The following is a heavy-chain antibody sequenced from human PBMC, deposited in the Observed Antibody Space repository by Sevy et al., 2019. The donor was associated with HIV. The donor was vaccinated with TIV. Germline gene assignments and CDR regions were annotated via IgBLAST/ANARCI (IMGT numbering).Heavy chain of an antibody. CDR2: ISGHGGST. CDR1: GFTFNNYA. Sequence: GGSLRLSCAASGFTFNNYAMTWVRQAPGKGLEWVSSISGHGGSTYYADSVKGRFTISRDNFKNTLDLQMNSLRGEDTAVYYCAGGFWSGFDYWGHGTLVTVSS. CDR3: AGGFWSGFDY. D-gene: IGHD3-3*01. V-gene: IGHV3-23*01. J-gene: IGHJ4*01.